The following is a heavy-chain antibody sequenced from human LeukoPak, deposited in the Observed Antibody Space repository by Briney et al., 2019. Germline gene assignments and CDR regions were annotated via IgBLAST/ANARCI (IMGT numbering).Heavy chain of an antibody. D-gene: IGHD3-22*01. V-gene: IGHV4-61*02. CDR2: IYTSGST. Sequence: SETLSLTCTVSGGSISSGSYYWSWIRQPAGKGLEWIGRIYTSGSTNYNPSLKSRVTISVDTSKNQFSLKLSSVTAADTAVYYCARALAYYYDSSGYRSFAFDIWGQGTMVTVSS. J-gene: IGHJ3*02. CDR3: ARALAYYYDSSGYRSFAFDI. CDR1: GGSISSGSYY.